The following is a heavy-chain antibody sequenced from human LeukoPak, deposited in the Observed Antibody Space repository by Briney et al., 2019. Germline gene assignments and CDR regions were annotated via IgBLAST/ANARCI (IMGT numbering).Heavy chain of an antibody. D-gene: IGHD3-22*01. CDR2: IYTSGST. J-gene: IGHJ4*02. Sequence: SQTLSLTCTVSGGPISSGSYYWSWIRQPAGKGLEWIGRIYTSGSTNYNPSLKSRVTISVDTSKNQFSLKLSSVTAADTAVYYCAREVWDYYDSSGSLDYWGQGTLVTVSS. V-gene: IGHV4-61*02. CDR3: AREVWDYYDSSGSLDY. CDR1: GGPISSGSYY.